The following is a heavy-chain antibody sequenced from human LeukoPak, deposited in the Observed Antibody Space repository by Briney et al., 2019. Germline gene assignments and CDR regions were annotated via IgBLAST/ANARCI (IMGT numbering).Heavy chain of an antibody. J-gene: IGHJ4*02. CDR2: ISGSGGST. CDR3: AKGRSGAVGEGLY. Sequence: GGSLRLSCAASGFTFSSYAMSWVRQAPGKGLEWVSAISGSGGSTYYADSVKGRFTISRDTSKNTLYLQMNSLRAEDTAVYYCAKGRSGAVGEGLYWGQGTLVTVSS. D-gene: IGHD1-26*01. CDR1: GFTFSSYA. V-gene: IGHV3-23*01.